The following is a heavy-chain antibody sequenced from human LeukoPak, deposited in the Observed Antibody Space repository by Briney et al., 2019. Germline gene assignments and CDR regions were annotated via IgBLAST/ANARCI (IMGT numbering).Heavy chain of an antibody. CDR2: INYSRTT. J-gene: IGHJ5*02. CDR1: GNTISSSNYY. V-gene: IGHV4-39*01. CDR3: ARLTYCSSSTCTATNWFDP. Sequence: PSETLSLTCTVSGNTISSSNYYWVWIRQPPGKGLEWIGSINYSRTTYYNASLKSRVTISVDTSKNQFSLKLNSVTAADMAVYYCARLTYCSSSTCTATNWFDPWGQGTLVTVSS. D-gene: IGHD2-2*01.